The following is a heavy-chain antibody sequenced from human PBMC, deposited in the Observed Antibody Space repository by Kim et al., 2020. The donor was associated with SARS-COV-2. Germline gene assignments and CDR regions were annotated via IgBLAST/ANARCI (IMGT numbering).Heavy chain of an antibody. CDR3: ARGTDYGLDY. CDR2: AYYSGYT. J-gene: IGHJ4*02. D-gene: IGHD3-16*01. CDR1: GDSVSSGIYY. Sequence: SETLSLTCTVSGDSVSSGIYYWTWIRQPPGKALEWISYAYYSGYTKYNPSLKSRVTSSVDTSKNQFSLKVTSVTAADTAIYYCARGTDYGLDYWGQGTRV. V-gene: IGHV4-61*01.